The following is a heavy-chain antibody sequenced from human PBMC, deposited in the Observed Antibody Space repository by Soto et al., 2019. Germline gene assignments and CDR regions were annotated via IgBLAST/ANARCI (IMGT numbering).Heavy chain of an antibody. CDR1: GFTFGDYA. CDR3: TRESSIAVAVNWFDP. J-gene: IGHJ5*02. Sequence: GGSLRLSCTASGFTFGDYAMSWFRQAPGKGLEWVGFIRSKAYGGTTEYAASVKGRFTISRDDSKSIAYLQMNSLKTEDTAVYYCTRESSIAVAVNWFDPWGQGTLVTVSS. V-gene: IGHV3-49*03. CDR2: IRSKAYGGTT. D-gene: IGHD6-19*01.